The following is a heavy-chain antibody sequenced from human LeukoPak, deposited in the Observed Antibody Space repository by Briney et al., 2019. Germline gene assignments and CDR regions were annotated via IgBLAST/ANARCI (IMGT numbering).Heavy chain of an antibody. J-gene: IGHJ2*01. CDR1: GFTFSSYS. CDR3: ARDLSAQRNRWYFDL. CDR2: ISSSSSYI. Sequence: GGSLRLSCAASGFTFSSYSMNWVRQAPGKGLEWVSSISSSSSYIYYADSVKGRFTISRDNAKNSLYLQMNSLRAEDTAVYYCARDLSAQRNRWYFDLWGRGALVTVSS. D-gene: IGHD1-14*01. V-gene: IGHV3-21*01.